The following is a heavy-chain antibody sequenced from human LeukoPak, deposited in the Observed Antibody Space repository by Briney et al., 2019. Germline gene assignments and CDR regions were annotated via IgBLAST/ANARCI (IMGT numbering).Heavy chain of an antibody. V-gene: IGHV1-8*01. CDR1: GYTFTSYD. D-gene: IGHD6-19*01. CDR3: ARGPRKYSSGWYVWKSMYYFDY. CDR2: MNPNSGNT. Sequence: ASVKVSCKASGYTFTSYDINWVRQATGQGLEWMGWMNPNSGNTGYAQKFQGRVTMTRNTSISTAYMELSSLRSEDTAVYYCARGPRKYSSGWYVWKSMYYFDYWGQGTLVTVSS. J-gene: IGHJ4*02.